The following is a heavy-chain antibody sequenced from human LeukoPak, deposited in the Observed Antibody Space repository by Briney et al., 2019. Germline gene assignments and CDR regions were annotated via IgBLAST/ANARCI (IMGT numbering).Heavy chain of an antibody. CDR3: ARGRRILGGPENAGDFFDF. J-gene: IGHJ4*01. V-gene: IGHV1-2*02. Sequence: ASVKVSCKASGYTLTDYYLHWVRQAPGQGLKWMGWINPNSGATHYAQSLQARATMTRDTSIASSYMELTGLESDDTAVYYCARGRRILGGPENAGDFFDFWGQGSLVTVSS. CDR2: INPNSGAT. CDR1: GYTLTDYY. D-gene: IGHD3-16*01.